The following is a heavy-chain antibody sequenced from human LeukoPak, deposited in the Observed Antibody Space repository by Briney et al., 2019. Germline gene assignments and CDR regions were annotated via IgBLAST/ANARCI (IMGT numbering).Heavy chain of an antibody. CDR1: GFTFIDYD. V-gene: IGHV3-13*01. CDR2: IGIRGDT. CDR3: ARGGIQVSGIDEFDY. J-gene: IGHJ4*02. Sequence: GGSLRPSCAASGFTFIDYDMHWVRQGIGKGLEWGSAIGIRGDTHYSGSVKGRFTISRENAESSLYLQMNSLRAEDTAVYYCARGGIQVSGIDEFDYWGRGTLVTVSS. D-gene: IGHD6-19*01.